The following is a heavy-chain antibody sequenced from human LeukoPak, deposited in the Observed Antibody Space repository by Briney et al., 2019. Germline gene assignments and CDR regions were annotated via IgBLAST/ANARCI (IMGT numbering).Heavy chain of an antibody. J-gene: IGHJ6*02. CDR3: ARDTRYYDSSGFYYYYGMDV. D-gene: IGHD3-22*01. CDR2: IKQDGSEK. CDR1: GFTFSSYW. Sequence: GGSLRLSCAASGFTFSSYWMSWVRQAPGKGLEWVANIKQDGSEKYYVDSVKGRFTISRDNAKNSLYLQMNSLRAEDTAVYYCARDTRYYDSSGFYYYYGMDVWGQGTTVTVSS. V-gene: IGHV3-7*01.